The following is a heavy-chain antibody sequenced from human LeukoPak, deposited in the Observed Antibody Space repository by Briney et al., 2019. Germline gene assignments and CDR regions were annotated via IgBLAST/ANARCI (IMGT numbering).Heavy chain of an antibody. CDR3: ARDSRVAFDI. Sequence: GSLSLSCAASGFTFSSYAMHWVRQAPGKGLEWVAVISYDGSNKYYADSVKGRFTISRDNSKNTLYLQMNSLRAEDTAVYYCARDSRVAFDIWGQGTMVTVSS. CDR2: ISYDGSNK. V-gene: IGHV3-30*01. J-gene: IGHJ3*02. D-gene: IGHD3-10*01. CDR1: GFTFSSYA.